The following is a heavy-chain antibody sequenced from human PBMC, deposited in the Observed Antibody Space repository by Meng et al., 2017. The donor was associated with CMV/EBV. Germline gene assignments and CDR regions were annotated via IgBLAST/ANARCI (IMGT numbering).Heavy chain of an antibody. J-gene: IGHJ6*02. D-gene: IGHD2-15*01. CDR3: ARDSPNCSGGSCYSSYYYGMDV. V-gene: IGHV1-69*05. CDR2: IIPIFGTA. Sequence: YASSWGRQARGQGLEWMGGIIPIFGTANYAQKFQGRVTITTDESTSTAYMELSSLRSEDTAVYYCARDSPNCSGGSCYSSYYYGMDVWGQGTTVTVSS. CDR1: YA.